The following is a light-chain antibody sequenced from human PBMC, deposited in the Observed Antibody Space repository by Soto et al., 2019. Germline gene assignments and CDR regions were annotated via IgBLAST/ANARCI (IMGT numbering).Light chain of an antibody. V-gene: IGLV1-51*01. J-gene: IGLJ2*01. CDR1: TSNIVNNF. CDR3: GSWYFTVSAVV. CDR2: DTN. Sequence: QSVVTQPPSVSAAPGQTVTISCSGRTSNIVNNFVSWYQQLPGTAPKLLIYDTNKRPSGIPHRFSGSKSGTSATLDITGLQTGAEAVYFCGSWYFTVSAVVFRGGTKLTVL.